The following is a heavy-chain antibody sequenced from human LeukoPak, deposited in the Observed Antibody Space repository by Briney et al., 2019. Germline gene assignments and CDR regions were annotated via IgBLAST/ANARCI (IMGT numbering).Heavy chain of an antibody. CDR3: ARGEYSSSSGAFYYYYYMDV. J-gene: IGHJ6*03. D-gene: IGHD6-6*01. V-gene: IGHV1-2*02. CDR1: GYTFTGYY. Sequence: ASVKVSCKASGYTFTGYYMHWVRQAPGQGLEWMGWINPNSDGTNYAQKFQGRVTMTRDTSISTAYMELSSLRADDTAVYYCARGEYSSSSGAFYYYYYMDVWGKGTTVTVSS. CDR2: INPNSDGT.